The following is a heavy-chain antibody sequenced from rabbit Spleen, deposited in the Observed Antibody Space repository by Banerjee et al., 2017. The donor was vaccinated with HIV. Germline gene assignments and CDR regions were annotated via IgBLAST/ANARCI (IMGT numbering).Heavy chain of an antibody. Sequence: QLKESGGGLVQPGGTLKLSCKGSGFGFSSYYMSWVSQAPGKGLEWIGYIDPFFGTTYYANWVNGRFTISNDNAQNTVFLQMTSLTVADTATYFCARDPAYSSGSGSAIPYLWGQGTLVTVS. V-gene: IGHV1S7*01. J-gene: IGHJ4*01. D-gene: IGHD1-1*01. CDR3: ARDPAYSSGSGSAIPYL. CDR2: IDPFFGTT. CDR1: GFGFSSYY.